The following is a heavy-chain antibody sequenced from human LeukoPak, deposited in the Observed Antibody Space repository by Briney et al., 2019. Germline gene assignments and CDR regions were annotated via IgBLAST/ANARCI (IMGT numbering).Heavy chain of an antibody. CDR3: ATYFDSTGYFEEAYDT. CDR2: ISTNSKTI. CDR1: GFTFSRYS. J-gene: IGHJ4*03. V-gene: IGHV3-48*01. Sequence: PGGSLRLSCAASGFTFSRYSMNWVRQAPGKGLGWVAYISTNSKTIYSGDSVKGRFSISRDNDKNLLYLQMDSLRVEDTAVYHCATYFDSTGYFEEAYDTWGQGTLVTVSA. D-gene: IGHD3-22*01.